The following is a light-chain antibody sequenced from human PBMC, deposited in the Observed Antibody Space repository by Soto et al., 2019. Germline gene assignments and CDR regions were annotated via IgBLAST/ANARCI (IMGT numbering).Light chain of an antibody. J-gene: IGLJ1*01. V-gene: IGLV2-14*03. Sequence: QSVLTQPASVFGSPGQSLTFSCTGTSSYFGVYNFVSWYQQHPGKSPKLMIYEVSSRPSVFSNRFSGSKSGNTASLTISGLQPEDEADYYCSSYTTITTVVFGTGTKVTV. CDR2: EVS. CDR1: SSYFGVYNF. CDR3: SSYTTITTVV.